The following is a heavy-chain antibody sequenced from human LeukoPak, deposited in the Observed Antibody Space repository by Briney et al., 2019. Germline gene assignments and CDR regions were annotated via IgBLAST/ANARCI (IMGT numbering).Heavy chain of an antibody. D-gene: IGHD7-27*01. Sequence: SETLSLTCTVSGGSISTSCWTWIRQPPGKGLEWIGHIYYSGSTSGSTNYNPSLKSRVTLSLDTSKNHFSLQVRSVTAADTAVYYCARGSGRYYYYGVDVWGQGTTVTVSS. CDR1: GGSISTSC. J-gene: IGHJ6*02. CDR3: ARGSGRYYYYGVDV. CDR2: IYYSGSTSGST. V-gene: IGHV4-59*01.